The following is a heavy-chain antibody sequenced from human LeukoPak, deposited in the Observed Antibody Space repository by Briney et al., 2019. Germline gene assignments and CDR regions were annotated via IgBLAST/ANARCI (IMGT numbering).Heavy chain of an antibody. J-gene: IGHJ4*02. CDR2: ISAYNGNT. Sequence: ASVKVSCKASGYTFTSYGISWVRQAPGQGLEWMGWISAYNGNTNYAQKLQGRVTMTTDTSTSTAYMELRSLRSDDTAVYYCARDPFPPRYYDILTGYWTGAPWREYYFDYWGQGTLVTVSS. V-gene: IGHV1-18*01. CDR1: GYTFTSYG. CDR3: ARDPFPPRYYDILTGYWTGAPWREYYFDY. D-gene: IGHD3-9*01.